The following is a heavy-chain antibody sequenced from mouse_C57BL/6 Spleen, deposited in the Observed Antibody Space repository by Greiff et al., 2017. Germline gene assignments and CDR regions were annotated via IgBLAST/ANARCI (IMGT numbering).Heavy chain of an antibody. CDR1: GYSITSGYY. D-gene: IGHD2-1*01. CDR2: ISYDGSN. J-gene: IGHJ1*03. V-gene: IGHV3-6*01. Sequence: VQLKESGPGLVKPSQSLSLTCSVTGYSITSGYYWNWIRQFPGNKLEWMGYISYDGSNNYNPSLKNRISITRDTSKNQFFLKLNSVTTEDTATYYCAREGNYGNYGYWYFDVWGTGTTVTVSS. CDR3: AREGNYGNYGYWYFDV.